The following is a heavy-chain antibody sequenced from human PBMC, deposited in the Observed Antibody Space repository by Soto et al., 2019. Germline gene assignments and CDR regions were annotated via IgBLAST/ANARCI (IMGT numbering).Heavy chain of an antibody. Sequence: NPSDTLSLTCTVSGGSISSYYWSWIRQPPGKGLEWIGYIYYSGSTNYNPSLKSRVTISVDTSKNQFSLKLSSVTAADTAVYYCARGSLTIFGVVIHDYWGQGTLVTVSS. CDR2: IYYSGST. D-gene: IGHD3-3*01. V-gene: IGHV4-59*01. J-gene: IGHJ4*02. CDR3: ARGSLTIFGVVIHDY. CDR1: GGSISSYY.